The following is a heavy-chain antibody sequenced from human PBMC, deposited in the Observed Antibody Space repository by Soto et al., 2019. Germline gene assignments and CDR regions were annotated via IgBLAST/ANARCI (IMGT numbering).Heavy chain of an antibody. D-gene: IGHD3-10*01. V-gene: IGHV1-46*03. CDR1: GYTFTSYY. CDR3: ARDLEDGSGTPY. J-gene: IGHJ4*02. CDR2: INLSGGST. Sequence: QVQLVQSGAEVKKPGASVKVSCKASGYTFTSYYMHWARQAPGQGLEWMGIINLSGGSTSYAQKFQGRVTMTRDTSTSTVYMELSSLRSEDTAVYYCARDLEDGSGTPYWGQGTLVTVSS.